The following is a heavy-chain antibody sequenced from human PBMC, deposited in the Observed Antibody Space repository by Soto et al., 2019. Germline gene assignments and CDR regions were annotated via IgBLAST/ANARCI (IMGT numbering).Heavy chain of an antibody. CDR2: ISYDGDDE. Sequence: SLRLSCAASGLTFSSYGMHWVRQAPGKGLEWVALISYDGDDEKYADSVKGRFTISRDNPKNTLYLQMNSLRSEDTAVYYCARDSDTAMVRSPNYYYGMDVWGQGTTVTVSS. V-gene: IGHV3-30*03. D-gene: IGHD5-18*01. CDR1: GLTFSSYG. CDR3: ARDSDTAMVRSPNYYYGMDV. J-gene: IGHJ6*02.